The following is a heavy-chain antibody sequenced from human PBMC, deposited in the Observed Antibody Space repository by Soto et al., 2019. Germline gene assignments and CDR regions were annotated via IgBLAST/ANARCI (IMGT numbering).Heavy chain of an antibody. Sequence: GGSLRLSCSASGFTFSESSMHWVRQSPGKGLQYVSTISSDGDITYYADSVKGRLTISRDTSENTLYLQMNSLRAEDTAVYYCVKVSTFYDILTGYYSTNFFDPWGQGTLVTVSS. J-gene: IGHJ5*02. CDR2: ISSDGDIT. D-gene: IGHD3-9*01. CDR3: VKVSTFYDILTGYYSTNFFDP. CDR1: GFTFSESS. V-gene: IGHV3-64D*06.